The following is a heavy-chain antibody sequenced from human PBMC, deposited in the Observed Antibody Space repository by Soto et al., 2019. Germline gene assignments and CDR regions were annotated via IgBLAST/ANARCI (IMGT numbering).Heavy chain of an antibody. CDR1: GGSISSSSYY. Sequence: PSETLSLTCTVSGGSISSSSYYWGWIRQPPGKGLEWIGNIYYSGSTYYNPSLKSRVTISVDTSKNQFSLKLSSVTAADTAVYYCAKTKTTVGFGYFDYWGQGTLVTVSS. V-gene: IGHV4-39*01. CDR2: IYYSGST. D-gene: IGHD4-17*01. J-gene: IGHJ4*02. CDR3: AKTKTTVGFGYFDY.